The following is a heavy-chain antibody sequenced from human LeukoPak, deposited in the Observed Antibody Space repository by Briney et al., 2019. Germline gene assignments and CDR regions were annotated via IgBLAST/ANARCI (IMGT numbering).Heavy chain of an antibody. CDR2: TYYRSKWYN. CDR1: GDSVSSNSAA. CDR3: ARDWAYYDSSGYYPYYYYYGMDV. J-gene: IGHJ6*02. V-gene: IGHV6-1*01. Sequence: SQTRSLTCAISGDSVSSNSAAWNWIRQSPSRGLEWLGRTYYRSKWYNDYAVSVKSRITINPDTSKNQFSLQLNSVTPEDTAVYYCARDWAYYDSSGYYPYYYYYGMDVWGQGTTVTVSS. D-gene: IGHD3-22*01.